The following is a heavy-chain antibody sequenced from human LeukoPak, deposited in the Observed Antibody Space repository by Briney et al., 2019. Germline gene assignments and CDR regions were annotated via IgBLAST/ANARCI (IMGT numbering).Heavy chain of an antibody. Sequence: PGGSLRLSCAASGFTFSSHAMHWVRQAPGKGLEYVSAISGNGDNTWYRNSVKGRFTISRDNSEQMLYFQMGSLRAEDMAVYFCARASIAVGGPHDVYDIWGRGTMVTVSS. CDR2: ISGNGDNT. CDR3: ARASIAVGGPHDVYDI. D-gene: IGHD6-13*01. CDR1: GFTFSSHA. V-gene: IGHV3-64*01. J-gene: IGHJ3*02.